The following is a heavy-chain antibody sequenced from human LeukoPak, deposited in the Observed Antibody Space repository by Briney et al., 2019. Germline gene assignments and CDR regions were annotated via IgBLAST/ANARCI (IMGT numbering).Heavy chain of an antibody. Sequence: SETLSLTCTVSGASVSSSGYYWSWIRQPPGKGLEWIGYIYHSGSTNYNPSLKSRVTISVDTSKNQFSLKLTSITAADTAVYYCGRETIAATGTSVFFDYWGQGTLVTVSS. V-gene: IGHV4-61*08. CDR3: GRETIAATGTSVFFDY. CDR1: GASVSSSGYY. D-gene: IGHD6-13*01. J-gene: IGHJ4*02. CDR2: IYHSGST.